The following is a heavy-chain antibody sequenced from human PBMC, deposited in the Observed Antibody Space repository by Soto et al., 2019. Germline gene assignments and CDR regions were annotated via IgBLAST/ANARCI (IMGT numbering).Heavy chain of an antibody. CDR1: GGIFGSHG. V-gene: IGHV1-69*01. D-gene: IGHD3-22*01. Sequence: QVQLIQSEAEVKKPGSSVRVSCTASGGIFGSHGFSWVRQAPGQRLEWVGGFIPIFRTLTYTEKFQARVRIAADESTKTVYLDLSSLTFEDTAVYYCVRDRRIYYSDPHDEFVASDYELWGQGTMVSVSS. CDR3: VRDRRIYYSDPHDEFVASDYEL. CDR2: FIPIFRTL. J-gene: IGHJ3*01.